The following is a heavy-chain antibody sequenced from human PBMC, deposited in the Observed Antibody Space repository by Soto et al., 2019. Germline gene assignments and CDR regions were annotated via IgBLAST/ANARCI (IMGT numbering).Heavy chain of an antibody. V-gene: IGHV4-31*03. CDR2: IYYSGST. Sequence: SETLSLTCTVSGGSISSGGYYWSWIRQHPGKDLEWIGYIYYSGSTNYNPSLKSRITISVDTSKNQYSLKMKSVTAEEKTEYYCARHYPIGNNWNYLDYWGQGTLVTVSS. D-gene: IGHD1-1*01. CDR3: ARHYPIGNNWNYLDY. J-gene: IGHJ4*02. CDR1: GGSISSGGYY.